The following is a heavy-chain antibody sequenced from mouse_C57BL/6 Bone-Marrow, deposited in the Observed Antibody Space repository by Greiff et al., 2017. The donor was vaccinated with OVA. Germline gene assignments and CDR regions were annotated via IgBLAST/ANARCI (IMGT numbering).Heavy chain of an antibody. CDR3: FIYYGYVFV. V-gene: IGHV1-82*01. J-gene: IGHJ1*03. CDR1: GYAFSSSW. CDR2: IYPGDGDT. D-gene: IGHD2-2*01. Sequence: VQLQQSGPELVKPGASVKISCKASGYAFSSSWMNWVKQRPGKGLEWIGRIYPGDGDTNYNGKFKGKATLTADKSSSTAYMQLSSLTSEDSAVYFCFIYYGYVFVWGTGTTVTVSS.